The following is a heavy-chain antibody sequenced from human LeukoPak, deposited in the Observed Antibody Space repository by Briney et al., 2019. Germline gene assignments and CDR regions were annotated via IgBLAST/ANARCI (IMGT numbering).Heavy chain of an antibody. J-gene: IGHJ5*02. CDR2: IYYSGST. Sequence: PSVTLSLTCTVSGGSISSSSYYWGWIRQPPGKGLEWIGSIYYSGSTYYNPSLKSRVTISVDTSKNQFSLKLSSVTAADTAVYYCARSGHDFWSGRDWFDPWGQGTLVTVSS. D-gene: IGHD3-3*01. CDR1: GGSISSSSYY. V-gene: IGHV4-39*01. CDR3: ARSGHDFWSGRDWFDP.